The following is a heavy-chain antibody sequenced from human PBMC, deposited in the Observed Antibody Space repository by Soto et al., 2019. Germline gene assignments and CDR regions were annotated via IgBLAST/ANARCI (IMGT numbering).Heavy chain of an antibody. CDR1: GFTFSSYG. CDR3: ARDHGVTNYYFDY. J-gene: IGHJ4*02. CDR2: IWYDGSKQ. D-gene: IGHD3-3*01. Sequence: QVPLVESGGGVVQPGTSLRLSCAPSGFTFSSYGMHWVRQAPGKGLEWVAVIWYDGSKQYYADSVKGRFTISRDNSKNTLYLQMNSLRAEDTAVYYCARDHGVTNYYFDYWGQGTLVTVSS. V-gene: IGHV3-33*01.